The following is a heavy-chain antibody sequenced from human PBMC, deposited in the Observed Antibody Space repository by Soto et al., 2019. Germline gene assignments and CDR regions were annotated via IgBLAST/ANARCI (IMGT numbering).Heavy chain of an antibody. CDR1: GLTFSTYS. J-gene: IGHJ4*02. CDR3: GPRSGYCSSTSCLAWGY. Sequence: PGGSLRLSCAASGLTFSTYSLNWFRQAPGKGLEWISYISTSGSTTTYTDSVKGRFTISRDNAKNSLYLQMNSLRAEDTAVYYCGPRSGYCSSTSCLAWGYWGQGSLVTVSS. D-gene: IGHD2-2*01. CDR2: ISTSGSTT. V-gene: IGHV3-48*01.